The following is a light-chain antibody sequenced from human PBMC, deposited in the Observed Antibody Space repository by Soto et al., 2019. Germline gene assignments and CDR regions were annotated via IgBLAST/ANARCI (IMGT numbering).Light chain of an antibody. Sequence: ETVMTQSPVTLSVSPGERATLSCRASQSVGSKVAWYQQKPGQAPSLLIYGASTRATGIPVRFSGSRSGTEFTLTISSLQPEDFATYYCQQLNSYPWTFGQGTKVEIK. V-gene: IGKV3-15*01. CDR1: QSVGSK. CDR2: GAS. CDR3: QQLNSYPWT. J-gene: IGKJ1*01.